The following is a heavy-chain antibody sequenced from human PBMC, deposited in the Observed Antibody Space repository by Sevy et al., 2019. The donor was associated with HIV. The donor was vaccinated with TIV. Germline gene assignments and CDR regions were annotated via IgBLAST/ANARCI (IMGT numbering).Heavy chain of an antibody. J-gene: IGHJ3*01. CDR2: IYTDGKR. Sequence: GGSLRLSCAATGFIVSNSYMNWVRQAPGKGLEWVSFIYTDGKRYYAVSVRGRFTISRDNSKNTVYLQMNSLRPEDTAEYYCVRDVIGSSDTPVAFDLWGQWTMVTVSS. D-gene: IGHD3-22*01. V-gene: IGHV3-53*01. CDR3: VRDVIGSSDTPVAFDL. CDR1: GFIVSNSY.